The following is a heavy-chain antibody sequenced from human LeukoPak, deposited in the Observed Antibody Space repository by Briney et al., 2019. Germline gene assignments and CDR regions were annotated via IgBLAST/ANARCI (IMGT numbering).Heavy chain of an antibody. V-gene: IGHV3-66*02. D-gene: IGHD5-24*01. CDR2: IYSGGST. J-gene: IGHJ4*02. CDR3: ARGGIDGMATIPFDC. CDR1: GFTVSSNY. Sequence: PGGSLRLSCAASGFTVSSNYMSWVRQVPGKGLEWVSVIYSGGSTYYADSVKGRFTISRDNSKNTLYLQMNSLRAEDTAVYYCARGGIDGMATIPFDCWGQGTLVTVSS.